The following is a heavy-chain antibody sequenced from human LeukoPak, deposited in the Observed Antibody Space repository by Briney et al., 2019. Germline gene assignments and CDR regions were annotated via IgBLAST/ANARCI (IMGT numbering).Heavy chain of an antibody. J-gene: IGHJ4*02. CDR2: ISGSGGST. CDR1: GFTFSSYS. CDR3: AKDLYGSGSQGFDY. Sequence: HSGGSLRLSCAASGFTFSSYSMNWVRQAPGKGLEWVSAISGSGGSTYYADSVKGRSTISRDNSKNTLYLQMNSLRAEDTAVYYCAKDLYGSGSQGFDYWGQGTLVTVSS. D-gene: IGHD3-10*01. V-gene: IGHV3-23*01.